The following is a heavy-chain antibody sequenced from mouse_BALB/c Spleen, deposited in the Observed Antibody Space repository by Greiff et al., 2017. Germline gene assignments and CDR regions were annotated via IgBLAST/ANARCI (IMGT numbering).Heavy chain of an antibody. D-gene: IGHD1-1*01. V-gene: IGHV1S34*01. CDR2: ISCYNGAT. J-gene: IGHJ4*01. CDR1: GYSFTGYY. CDR3: ARSIYYYGSSYAMDY. Sequence: LVKTGASVKISCKASGYSFTGYYMHWVKQSHGKSLEWIGYISCYNGATSYNPKFKGQATFTVDTSSSTAYMQFNSLTSEDSAVYYCARSIYYYGSSYAMDYWGQGTTVTVSS.